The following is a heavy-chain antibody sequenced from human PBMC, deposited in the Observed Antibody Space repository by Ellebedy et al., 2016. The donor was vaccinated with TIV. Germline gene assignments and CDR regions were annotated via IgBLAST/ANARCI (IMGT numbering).Heavy chain of an antibody. D-gene: IGHD3-22*01. Sequence: SETLSLTXAVSGGSISSSGYYWSWIRQPAGKGLEWIGRIYRSGSTNYNPSLKSRVTMSVDTSKNQFSLKLSSLTAADTAVYFCAGAVLSSGDYDYYSYYYMDVWGKGTTVTVSS. CDR1: GGSISSSGYY. V-gene: IGHV4-61*02. CDR2: IYRSGST. J-gene: IGHJ6*03. CDR3: AGAVLSSGDYDYYSYYYMDV.